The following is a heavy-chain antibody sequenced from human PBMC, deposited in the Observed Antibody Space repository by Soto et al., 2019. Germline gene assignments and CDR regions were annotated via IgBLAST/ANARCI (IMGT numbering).Heavy chain of an antibody. CDR2: IYYSGGT. V-gene: IGHV4-30-4*01. Sequence: QVQLQESGPGLVKPSQTLSLTCTVSGGSISSGDYYWSWIRQPPGKGLEWIGYIYYSGGTYYNPSLKSRVTISVDTSKNQCSLKLSSVTAADTAVYYWARGHIVATILNAFDIWGQGTMVTVSS. J-gene: IGHJ3*02. CDR1: GGSISSGDYY. D-gene: IGHD5-12*01. CDR3: ARGHIVATILNAFDI.